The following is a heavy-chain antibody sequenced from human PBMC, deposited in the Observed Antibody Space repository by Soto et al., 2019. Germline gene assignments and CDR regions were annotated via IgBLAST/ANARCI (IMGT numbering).Heavy chain of an antibody. Sequence: GGSLRLSCAASAFTFNSYSMNWVRQAPGKGLEWVSYISSSSSTIYYADSVKGRFTISRDNAKNSLYLQMNSLRDEDTAVYYCAREPNHCSSTSCPQIYYYYYGMDVWGQGTTVTVSS. D-gene: IGHD2-2*01. J-gene: IGHJ6*02. V-gene: IGHV3-48*02. CDR2: ISSSSSTI. CDR1: AFTFNSYS. CDR3: AREPNHCSSTSCPQIYYYYYGMDV.